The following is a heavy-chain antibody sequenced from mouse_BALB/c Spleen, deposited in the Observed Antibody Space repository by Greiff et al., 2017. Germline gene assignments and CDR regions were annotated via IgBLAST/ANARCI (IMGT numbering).Heavy chain of an antibody. V-gene: IGHV10-1*02. CDR3: VRPLYYGNYEFAY. D-gene: IGHD2-1*01. Sequence: EVKVVESGGGLVQPKGSLKLSCAASGFTFNTYAMNWVRQAPGKGLEWVARIRSKSNNYATYYADSVKDRFTISRDDSQSMLYLQMNNLKTEDTAMYYCVRPLYYGNYEFAYWGQGTLVTVSA. CDR2: IRSKSNNYAT. CDR1: GFTFNTYA. J-gene: IGHJ3*01.